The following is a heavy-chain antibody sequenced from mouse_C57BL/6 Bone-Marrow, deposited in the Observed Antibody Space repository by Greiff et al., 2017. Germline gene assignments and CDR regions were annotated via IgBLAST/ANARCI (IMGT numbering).Heavy chain of an antibody. CDR1: GYTFTSYW. Sequence: QVQLQQPGAELVKPGASVKMSCKASGYTFTSYWITWVKQRPGQGLEWIGDIYPGSGSTNYNEKFKSKATLTVDTSSSTAYMQLSSLTSEDSAVYYCARAGGLRPSYWYFDVWGTGTTVTVSS. J-gene: IGHJ1*03. V-gene: IGHV1-55*01. D-gene: IGHD2-4*01. CDR3: ARAGGLRPSYWYFDV. CDR2: IYPGSGST.